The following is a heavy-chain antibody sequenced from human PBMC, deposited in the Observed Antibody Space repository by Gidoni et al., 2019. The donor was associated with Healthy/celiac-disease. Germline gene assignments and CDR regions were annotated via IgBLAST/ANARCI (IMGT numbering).Heavy chain of an antibody. CDR1: GVTFSNAW. D-gene: IGHD3-3*01. J-gene: IGHJ3*02. Sequence: EVQLVESGGGLVKPGGSLRLSCAASGVTFSNAWMNWVRQAPGKGLEWVGRIKSKTDGGTTDYAAPVKGRFTISRDDSKNTLYLQMNSLKTEDTAVYYCTTKTPYYDFWSGSGGDAFDIWGQGTMVTVSS. CDR3: TTKTPYYDFWSGSGGDAFDI. CDR2: IKSKTDGGTT. V-gene: IGHV3-15*07.